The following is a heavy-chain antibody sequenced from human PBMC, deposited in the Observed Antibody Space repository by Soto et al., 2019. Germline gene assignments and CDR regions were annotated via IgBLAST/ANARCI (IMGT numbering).Heavy chain of an antibody. CDR1: GGSISRADYY. V-gene: IGHV4-31*03. D-gene: IGHD2-21*01. CDR2: ITYIGST. J-gene: IGHJ6*04. Sequence: SETLSLTCTISGGSISRADYYWSWIRQHPGKGLEWIGYITYIGSTYYIPSLRGRVTISVDTSQTQFSLKLSSVTAADTAVYYCAREFTGTNPYSYGMDVWGKGTTVTVSS. CDR3: AREFTGTNPYSYGMDV.